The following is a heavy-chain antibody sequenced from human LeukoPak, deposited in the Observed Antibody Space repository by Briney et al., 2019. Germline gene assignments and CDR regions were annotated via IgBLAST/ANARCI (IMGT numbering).Heavy chain of an antibody. CDR2: IYYSGST. CDR1: GGSISSYY. V-gene: IGHV4-59*12. CDR3: ARGPGGSGSYIYFDY. D-gene: IGHD3-10*01. Sequence: SETLSLTCTVSGGSISSYYWSWIRQPPGKGLEWIGYIYYSGSTNYNPSLKSRVTISVDTSKNQFSLKLSSVTAADTAVYYCARGPGGSGSYIYFDYWGQGTLVTVSS. J-gene: IGHJ4*02.